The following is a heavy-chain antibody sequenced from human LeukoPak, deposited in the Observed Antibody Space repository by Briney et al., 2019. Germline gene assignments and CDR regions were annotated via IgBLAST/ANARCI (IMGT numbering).Heavy chain of an antibody. CDR1: GFTFSSYW. V-gene: IGHV3-7*01. CDR2: IKQDGSEK. J-gene: IGHJ4*02. D-gene: IGHD3-22*01. CDR3: AREVGQYYDTSGFVD. Sequence: GGSLRLSCAASGFTFSSYWMTWVRQAPGKGLEWVANIKQDGSEKYYVDSVKGRFSISRDNPKNSLFLQMNNLRAEDTAVYYCAREVGQYYDTSGFVDWGQGTLVTVSS.